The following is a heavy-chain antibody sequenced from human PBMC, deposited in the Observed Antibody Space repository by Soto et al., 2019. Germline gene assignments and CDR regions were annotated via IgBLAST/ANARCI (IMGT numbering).Heavy chain of an antibody. V-gene: IGHV1-18*01. Sequence: QVQLIQSGAEVKKPGASVKVSCKASNYKFSSYGISWVRQAPGQGLEWMGWISGYNGDTNYVKKFQGRVTMTTDTSTSTAYMELRSLRSDDTAVYYCARDLVRFLEWSDAFDIWGQGTMVTVSS. CDR2: ISGYNGDT. CDR3: ARDLVRFLEWSDAFDI. D-gene: IGHD3-3*01. CDR1: NYKFSSYG. J-gene: IGHJ3*02.